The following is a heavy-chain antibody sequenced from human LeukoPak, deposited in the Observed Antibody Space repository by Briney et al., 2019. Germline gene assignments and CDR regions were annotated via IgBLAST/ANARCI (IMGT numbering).Heavy chain of an antibody. J-gene: IGHJ3*02. Sequence: SETLSLTCTVSGGSISSYYWSWIRQPAGKGLEWIGRIYTSGSTNYNPSLKSRVTMSVDTSKNQCSLKLSSVTAADTAVYYCAREGFGELLDAFDIWGQGTMVTVSS. V-gene: IGHV4-4*07. CDR1: GGSISSYY. CDR3: AREGFGELLDAFDI. CDR2: IYTSGST. D-gene: IGHD3-10*01.